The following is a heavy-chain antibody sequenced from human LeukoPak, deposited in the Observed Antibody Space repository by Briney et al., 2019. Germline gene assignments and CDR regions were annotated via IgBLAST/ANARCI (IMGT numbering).Heavy chain of an antibody. J-gene: IGHJ4*02. D-gene: IGHD3/OR15-3a*01. Sequence: SETLSLTCTVSGGSIGSSSYYWGWIRQPPGKGLEWIGSIFRTGSTYYNASLKSRVTISIDTSKNQISLRLTSVTATDTAMYYCARQTGSGLFTLPGGQGTLVTVSS. V-gene: IGHV4-39*01. CDR1: GGSIGSSSYY. CDR3: ARQTGSGLFTLP. CDR2: IFRTGST.